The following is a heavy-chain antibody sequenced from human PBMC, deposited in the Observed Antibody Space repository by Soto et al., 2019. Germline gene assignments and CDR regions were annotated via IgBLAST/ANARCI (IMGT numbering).Heavy chain of an antibody. CDR2: IYYSGST. J-gene: IGHJ4*02. CDR3: ARHRGYGDYDY. Sequence: SETLSLTCTVSGGSISSYYWSWIRQPPGRGLEWIGYIYYSGSTNYNPSLKSRVTISVDTSKNQFSLKLSSVTAADTAVYYCARHRGYGDYDYWGQGTLVTVSS. D-gene: IGHD4-17*01. V-gene: IGHV4-59*08. CDR1: GGSISSYY.